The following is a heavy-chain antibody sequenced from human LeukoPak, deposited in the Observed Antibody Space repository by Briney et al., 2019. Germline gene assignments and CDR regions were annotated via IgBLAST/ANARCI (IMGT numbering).Heavy chain of an antibody. Sequence: SETLSLTCAVYGGPFSGYYWSWIRQPPGKGLEWIGESTHRGSTNYNPSLKSRLSISVDTSKSQFSLKLTSVTAADTAVYHCARGQTGAAALDFWGPGTLVTVSS. D-gene: IGHD2-2*01. V-gene: IGHV4-34*01. CDR3: ARGQTGAAALDF. J-gene: IGHJ4*02. CDR2: STHRGST. CDR1: GGPFSGYY.